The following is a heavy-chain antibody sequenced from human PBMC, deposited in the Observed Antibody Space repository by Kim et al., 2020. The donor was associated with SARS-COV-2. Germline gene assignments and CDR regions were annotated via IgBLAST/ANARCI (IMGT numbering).Heavy chain of an antibody. D-gene: IGHD3-9*01. V-gene: IGHV3-48*03. J-gene: IGHJ4*02. CDR2: ISSSGSTI. CDR1: GFTFSSYE. Sequence: GGSLRLSCAASGFTFSSYEMNWVRQAPGKGPEWVSYISSSGSTIYYADSVKGRFTISRDNAKNSLYLQMNSLRAEDTAIYYCARVSKRAYYDILTGYYNSGTYFDYWGQGTLVTVSS. CDR3: ARVSKRAYYDILTGYYNSGTYFDY.